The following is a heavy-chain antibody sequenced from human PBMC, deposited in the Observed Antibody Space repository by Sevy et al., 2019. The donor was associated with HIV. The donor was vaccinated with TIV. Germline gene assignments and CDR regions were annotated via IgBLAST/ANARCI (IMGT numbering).Heavy chain of an antibody. D-gene: IGHD3-3*02. CDR2: ISGNGENR. V-gene: IGHV3-23*01. J-gene: IGHJ3*02. Sequence: GGSLRLSCAASEFTFSSHAVSWVRQAPGKGLEWVSAISGNGENRHYADSVRGRLTISRDNFKKTLYLQMNSLRAEDTALYYCARDGRGISAFDIWGQGTMVTVSS. CDR3: ARDGRGISAFDI. CDR1: EFTFSSHA.